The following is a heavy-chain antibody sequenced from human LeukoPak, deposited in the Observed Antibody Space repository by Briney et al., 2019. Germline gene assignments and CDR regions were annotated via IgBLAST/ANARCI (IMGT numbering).Heavy chain of an antibody. V-gene: IGHV1-2*06. CDR1: RYTFAGYY. CDR2: INPTTGGT. J-gene: IGHJ4*02. CDR3: TRGYCSGGSCYLYY. Sequence: GASVKVSCKASRYTFAGYYMHWVRQAPAQGLKWMGRINPTTGGTNYAQKLQGRVTMTRDTSISTAYMELSSLKSDDTAVYFCTRGYCSGGSCYLYYWGQGTLVTGSS. D-gene: IGHD2-15*01.